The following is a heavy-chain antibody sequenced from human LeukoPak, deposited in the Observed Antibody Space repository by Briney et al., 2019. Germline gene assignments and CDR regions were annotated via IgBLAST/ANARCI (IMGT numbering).Heavy chain of an antibody. J-gene: IGHJ4*02. CDR3: ARNRVVAAPNFDY. V-gene: IGHV3-21*01. CDR1: GFTFSSYS. Sequence: TGGSLRLSCAASGFTFSSYSMNWVRQAPGKGLEWVSSISSSSSYIYYADSVKGRFTISRDNAKNSLYLQMNSLRAEDTAVYYCARNRVVAAPNFDYWGQGTLVTVSS. CDR2: ISSSSSYI. D-gene: IGHD2-15*01.